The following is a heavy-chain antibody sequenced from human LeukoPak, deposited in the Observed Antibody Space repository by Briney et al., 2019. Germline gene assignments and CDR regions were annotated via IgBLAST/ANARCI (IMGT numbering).Heavy chain of an antibody. D-gene: IGHD3-10*01. CDR1: GFTFNSYA. CDR2: ISGSGGGT. V-gene: IGHV3-23*01. Sequence: GGSLRLSCAASGFTFNSYAMSWVRQAPEKGLEWVATISGSGGGTYYADSVKGRFTISRDDSKNTLYLQMNSLRAEDTAVYYCARDGYGSGWGSYYYYGMDVWGQGTTVTVSS. J-gene: IGHJ6*02. CDR3: ARDGYGSGWGSYYYYGMDV.